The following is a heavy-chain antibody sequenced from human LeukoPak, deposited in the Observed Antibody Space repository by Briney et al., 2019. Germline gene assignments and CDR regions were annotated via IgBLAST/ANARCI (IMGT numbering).Heavy chain of an antibody. J-gene: IGHJ4*02. Sequence: GGSLGLSCAASGFTFSSYSMNWIRQAPGKGLEWVSAISGSGGSTYYADSVKGRFTISRDNSKNTLYLQMNSLRAEDTAVYYCAKVLFTVAYFDYWGQGTLVTVSS. CDR1: GFTFSSYS. V-gene: IGHV3-23*01. CDR2: ISGSGGST. D-gene: IGHD4-23*01. CDR3: AKVLFTVAYFDY.